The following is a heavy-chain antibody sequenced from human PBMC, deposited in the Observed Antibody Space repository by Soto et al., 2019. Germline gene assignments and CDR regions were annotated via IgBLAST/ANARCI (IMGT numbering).Heavy chain of an antibody. Sequence: QVRLEESGPGLVKPSETLSLICSVSGGSVNNANYFWNWIRHHPENGLECIGYIYYSGSTRYTPSFKTRATRSIDTSKKQFSLRLNSVTVADTAVYFCARDADYGGSRGGMDVWGRGTTVTVSS. CDR1: GGSVNNANYF. CDR2: IYYSGST. D-gene: IGHD4-17*01. J-gene: IGHJ6*02. CDR3: ARDADYGGSRGGMDV. V-gene: IGHV4-31*03.